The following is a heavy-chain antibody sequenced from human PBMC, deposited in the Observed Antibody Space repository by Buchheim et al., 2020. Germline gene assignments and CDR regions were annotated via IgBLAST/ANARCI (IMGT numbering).Heavy chain of an antibody. V-gene: IGHV4-34*01. CDR3: ARGSTMIARRYYFDY. CDR1: GGSFSGYY. D-gene: IGHD3-22*01. Sequence: QVQLQQWGAGLLKPSETLSLTRAVYGGSFSGYYWSWIRQPPGKGLEWIGEINHSGSTNYNPSLKSRVTISVDTSKNQFSLKLSSVTAADTAVYYCARGSTMIARRYYFDYWGQGTL. J-gene: IGHJ4*02. CDR2: INHSGST.